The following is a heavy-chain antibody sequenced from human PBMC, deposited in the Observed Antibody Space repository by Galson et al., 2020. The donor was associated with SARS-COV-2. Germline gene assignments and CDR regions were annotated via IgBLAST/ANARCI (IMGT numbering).Heavy chain of an antibody. D-gene: IGHD5-18*01. CDR2: ISTSSSYT. CDR3: ARDEGIRGYNYGRLYYGMDV. Sequence: GESMKIYCAASGSPFSTYSMNSVSLAPGKGLECVSSISTSSSYTYYVDSVKGRFSISRDNPRNSLYLQMNSLRAEDTTVYYCARDEGIRGYNYGRLYYGMDVCGQGTTVTVSS. CDR1: GSPFSTYS. J-gene: IGHJ6*02. V-gene: IGHV3-21*01.